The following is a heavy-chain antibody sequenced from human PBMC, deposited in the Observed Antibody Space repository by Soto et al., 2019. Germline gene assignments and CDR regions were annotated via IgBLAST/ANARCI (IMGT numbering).Heavy chain of an antibody. CDR3: ARDRCSGGSCYFGYFDY. D-gene: IGHD2-15*01. CDR1: GGSIRSYY. CDR2: IYYSGTT. V-gene: IGHV4-59*01. J-gene: IGHJ4*02. Sequence: QVQLQESGPGLVKPSETLSLTCTVSGGSIRSYYWSWIRQPPGKGLEWIGYIYYSGTTNYNPSLKGRVTISVDTSKNQFSLKLSSVTAADTAVYYCARDRCSGGSCYFGYFDYWGQGTLVTVSS.